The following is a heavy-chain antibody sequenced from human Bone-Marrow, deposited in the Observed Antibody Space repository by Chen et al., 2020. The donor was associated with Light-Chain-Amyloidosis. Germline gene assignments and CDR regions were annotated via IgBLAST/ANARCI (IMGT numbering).Heavy chain of an antibody. CDR2: IYYGVNS. Sequence: QVQLQESGPGLVKPSQTLSLTCTVSGDSISSGPHYWTWIRQHPGRGLEWIGYIYYGVNSRYNPSLMSRVTISLDTSKNQFSLNLSSVTAADTAVYYCARGTMTSVDWSYYCDFWGQGTLVTVSS. CDR3: ARGTMTSVDWSYYCDF. V-gene: IGHV4-31*03. D-gene: IGHD3-22*01. J-gene: IGHJ4*02. CDR1: GDSISSGPHY.